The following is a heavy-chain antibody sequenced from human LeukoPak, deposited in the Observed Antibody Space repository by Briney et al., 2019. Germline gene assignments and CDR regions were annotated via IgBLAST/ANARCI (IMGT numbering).Heavy chain of an antibody. CDR1: VFTFSRSW. CDR2: IKEDGSEK. CDR3: ARLQSDYFQY. Sequence: GGSLRLSCVASVFTFSRSWMSWVRQAPGKGLEWVANIKEDGSEKHYVDSVKGRFTISRDNAKNSLYLQMNSLRAEDTAVYYCARLQSDYFQYWGQGTLVTVSS. J-gene: IGHJ4*02. V-gene: IGHV3-7*04.